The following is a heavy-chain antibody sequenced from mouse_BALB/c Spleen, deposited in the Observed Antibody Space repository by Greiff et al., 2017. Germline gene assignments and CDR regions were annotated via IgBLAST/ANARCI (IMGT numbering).Heavy chain of an antibody. CDR2: INPSTGYT. Sequence: VQLQQSGAELAKPGASVKMSCKASGYTFTSYWMHWVKQRPGQGLEWIGYINPSTGYTEYNQKFKDKATLTADKSSSTAYMQLSSLTSEDSAVYYCARGALTCDYAMDYWGQGTSVTVSS. D-gene: IGHD3-1*01. CDR3: ARGALTCDYAMDY. J-gene: IGHJ4*01. V-gene: IGHV1-7*01. CDR1: GYTFTSYW.